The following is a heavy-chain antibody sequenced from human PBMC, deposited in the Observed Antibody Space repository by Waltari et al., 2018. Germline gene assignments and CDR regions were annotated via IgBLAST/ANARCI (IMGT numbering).Heavy chain of an antibody. CDR2: ISSSSSTI. J-gene: IGHJ6*02. V-gene: IGHV3-48*01. CDR1: GFTFSSYS. CDR3: ARVAAAGTVYYYYYGMDV. Sequence: EVQLVESGGGLVQPGGSLRLSCAASGFTFSSYSMNWVRQAPGKGLEWVSYISSSSSTIYYADSVKGRFTISRDNAKNSLYLQMNSLRAEDTAVYYCARVAAAGTVYYYYYGMDVWGQGTTVTVSS. D-gene: IGHD6-13*01.